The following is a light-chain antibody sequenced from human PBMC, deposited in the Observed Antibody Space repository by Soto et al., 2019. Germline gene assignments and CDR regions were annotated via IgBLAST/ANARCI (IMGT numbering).Light chain of an antibody. CDR2: DAS. J-gene: IGKJ4*02. V-gene: IGKV3-11*01. CDR1: QSVSSY. CDR3: QKRRNWPLT. Sequence: EIVLTQSPATLSLSPGERATLSCRASQSVSSYLAWYQQKPGQAPRLLIYDASNRATGIPARFSGSGSGTDFTLTISSLETEDFAVYYCQKRRNWPLTFGGGTK.